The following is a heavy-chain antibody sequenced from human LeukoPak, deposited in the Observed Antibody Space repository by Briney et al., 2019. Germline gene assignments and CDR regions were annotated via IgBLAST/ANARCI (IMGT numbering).Heavy chain of an antibody. J-gene: IGHJ4*02. Sequence: SETLSLTCTVSGASISPNYWSWFRQPPGKGLEWIGYIYYSGSTSYNPSLKSRVTISLDTSKNQFSLKLSSVTAADTAVYYCGRGHYGPGIGTYPNWGQGTLVTVSA. D-gene: IGHD3-10*01. CDR2: IYYSGST. CDR1: GASISPNY. CDR3: GRGHYGPGIGTYPN. V-gene: IGHV4-59*12.